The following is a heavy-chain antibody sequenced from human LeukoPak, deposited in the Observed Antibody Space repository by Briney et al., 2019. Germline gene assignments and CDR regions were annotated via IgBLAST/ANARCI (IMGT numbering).Heavy chain of an antibody. D-gene: IGHD6-13*01. CDR3: ARDLEAANTYYFDY. J-gene: IGHJ4*02. CDR2: ISSAGTT. V-gene: IGHV3-66*01. Sequence: GGSPRLSCAASGFTVSSSYMSWVRQAPGKGLEWVSIISSAGTTYYADSVKGRFTISRDNSKNTVYLQVNSLRDEDTAVYYCARDLEAANTYYFDYWGQGTMVTVSS. CDR1: GFTVSSSY.